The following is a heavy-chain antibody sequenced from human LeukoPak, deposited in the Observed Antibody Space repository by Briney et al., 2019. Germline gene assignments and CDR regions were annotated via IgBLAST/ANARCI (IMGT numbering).Heavy chain of an antibody. J-gene: IGHJ4*02. V-gene: IGHV3-30-3*01. CDR2: ISYDGGNK. Sequence: GTSLRLSCAASGFTFSSYAMHWVRQAPGKGLEWVAVISYDGGNKYYADSVKGRFTISRDNSMNTLYLQMNSLRAEDTAVYYCARGFGELPDYWGQGTLVTVSS. CDR3: ARGFGELPDY. D-gene: IGHD3-10*01. CDR1: GFTFSSYA.